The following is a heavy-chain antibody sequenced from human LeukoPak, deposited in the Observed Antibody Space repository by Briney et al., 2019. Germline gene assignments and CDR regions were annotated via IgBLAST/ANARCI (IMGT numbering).Heavy chain of an antibody. V-gene: IGHV1-2*02. CDR2: IDPHSGGT. CDR1: GYTFTDYY. D-gene: IGHD3-9*01. J-gene: IGHJ4*02. Sequence: ASVKVSCKASGYTFTDYYIHWVRQAPGQGLEWMGWIDPHSGGTNYARKFRGRVTMTRDTSITTAYLELSTLRSDDTAVYHCATGGGHRYFRRVDYWGQGTLVAVSS. CDR3: ATGGGHRYFRRVDY.